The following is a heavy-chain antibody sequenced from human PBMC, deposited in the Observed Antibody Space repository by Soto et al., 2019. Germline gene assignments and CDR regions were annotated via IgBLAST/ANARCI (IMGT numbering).Heavy chain of an antibody. J-gene: IGHJ6*02. CDR1: GYTFTGYY. Sequence: ASVKVSCKASGYTFTGYYMHWVRQAPGQGLEWMGWINPNSGGTNYAQKFQGWVTMTRDTSISTAYMELSRLRSDDTAVYYCARSGSYCSSNSCSPPLYYYYGMDVWGQGTTVTSP. CDR3: ARSGSYCSSNSCSPPLYYYYGMDV. D-gene: IGHD2-2*01. CDR2: INPNSGGT. V-gene: IGHV1-2*04.